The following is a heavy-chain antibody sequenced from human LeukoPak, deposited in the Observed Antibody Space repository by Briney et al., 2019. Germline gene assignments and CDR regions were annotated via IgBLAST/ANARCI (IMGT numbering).Heavy chain of an antibody. D-gene: IGHD6-13*01. CDR2: INPSGGST. Sequence: ASVKVSCKASGYTFTSYYMHWVRQAPGQGLEWMGIINPSGGSTSYAQKFQGRVTMTRDMSTITVYMELSSLRSEDTAVYYCARDRPAAAGTEVAFDIWGQGTMVTVSS. CDR1: GYTFTSYY. V-gene: IGHV1-46*01. CDR3: ARDRPAAAGTEVAFDI. J-gene: IGHJ3*02.